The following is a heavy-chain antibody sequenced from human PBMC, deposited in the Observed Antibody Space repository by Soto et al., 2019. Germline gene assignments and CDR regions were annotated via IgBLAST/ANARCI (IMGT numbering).Heavy chain of an antibody. V-gene: IGHV4-39*01. CDR1: YGSISVSNVF. CDR2: IDYSGTA. CDR3: ARTTGRHRDF. Sequence: PSETLSLTCTVSYGSISVSNVFWGWVRQPPGKGLEWIGNIDYSGTAYFNPSLGTRVTFPVDTSKNQFSLTLYSVTAADTAVYYCARTTGRHRDFWGQGILVTVSS. J-gene: IGHJ4*02. D-gene: IGHD4-4*01.